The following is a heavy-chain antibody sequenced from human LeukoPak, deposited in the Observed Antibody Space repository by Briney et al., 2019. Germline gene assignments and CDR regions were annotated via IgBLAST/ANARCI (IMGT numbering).Heavy chain of an antibody. CDR2: ISSSSYI. D-gene: IGHD4-17*01. CDR3: ARGDYGDYAGPFDY. J-gene: IGHJ4*02. V-gene: IGHV3-21*01. Sequence: GGSLRLSCAASGITFSSYSMNWVRQAPGKGLEGVSSISSSSYIYYADSVKGRFHISRDNAKNSLYLQMTGLRAEDTAVYYCARGDYGDYAGPFDYWGQGTLVTVSS. CDR1: GITFSSYS.